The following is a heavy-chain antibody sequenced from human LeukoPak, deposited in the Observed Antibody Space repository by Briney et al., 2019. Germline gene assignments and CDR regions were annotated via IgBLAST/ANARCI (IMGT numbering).Heavy chain of an antibody. V-gene: IGHV3-7*01. CDR2: IKVGGNEK. CDR3: ARAGTVTTFHYYYYYMDV. J-gene: IGHJ6*03. D-gene: IGHD4-17*01. CDR1: ASTFSNSW. Sequence: GRSLRLSCAAAASTFSNSWMSWVRQAPGKGLEWVASIKVGGNEKYYVDSVKGRYTIARDNAKNSLYLQMNSLRAEDTTVYYCARAGTVTTFHYYYYYMDVWGKETTVTVSS.